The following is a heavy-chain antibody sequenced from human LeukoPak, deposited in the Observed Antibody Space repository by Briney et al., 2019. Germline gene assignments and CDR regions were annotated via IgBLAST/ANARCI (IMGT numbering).Heavy chain of an antibody. V-gene: IGHV1-3*01. CDR2: INAGNGNT. CDR3: ARDQQENYYDSSGLPDY. CDR1: GYTFTSYA. J-gene: IGHJ4*02. D-gene: IGHD3-22*01. Sequence: ASVKVSCKASGYTFTSYAIHWVRQAPGQRLEWMGWINAGNGNTKYSQKFQGRVTTTRDTSASTAYMELSSLRSEDTAVYYCARDQQENYYDSSGLPDYWGQGTLVTVAS.